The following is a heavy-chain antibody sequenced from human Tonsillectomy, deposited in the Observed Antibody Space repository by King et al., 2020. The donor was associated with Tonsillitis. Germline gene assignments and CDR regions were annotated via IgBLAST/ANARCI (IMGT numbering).Heavy chain of an antibody. CDR1: GFTFSNAW. CDR3: ATGSWCCFDY. V-gene: IGHV3-15*01. D-gene: IGHD4/OR15-4a*01. CDR2: IKTKTGGETT. J-gene: IGHJ4*02. Sequence: DVQLVESGGGLVQPGGSLRLSCAASGFTFSNAWMSWVRQAPGKGLEWVGRIKTKTGGETTDYAAPVKGRFTISRDDSKNTLYLQMNSLKTEDTAVYYCATGSWCCFDYWGQGTLVSVSS.